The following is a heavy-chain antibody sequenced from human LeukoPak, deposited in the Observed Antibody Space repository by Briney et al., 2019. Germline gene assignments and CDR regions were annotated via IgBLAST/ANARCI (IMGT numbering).Heavy chain of an antibody. CDR2: ISAYNGNT. J-gene: IGHJ5*02. V-gene: IGHV1-18*01. CDR3: ARGAAGSNELVPVHPYNWFDP. Sequence: ASVKVSCKASGYTFTSYGISWVRQAPGQGLEWMGWISAYNGNTNYAQKLQGRVTMTTDTSTSAAYMELRSLRFDDTAVYYCARGAAGSNELVPVHPYNWFDPWGQGTLVTVSS. D-gene: IGHD6-6*01. CDR1: GYTFTSYG.